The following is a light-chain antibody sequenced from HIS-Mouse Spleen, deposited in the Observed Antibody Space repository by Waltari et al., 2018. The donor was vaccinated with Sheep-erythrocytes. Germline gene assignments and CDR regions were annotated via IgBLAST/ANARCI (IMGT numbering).Light chain of an antibody. CDR2: EGS. CDR1: SSAVGSYNL. Sequence: QSALTQPASVSGSPGQSITISCTGTSSAVGSYNLVSWYQQHPGKAPKLMIYEGSKRPAGVSNRFSGSKSGNTASLTISGLQAEDEADYYCSSYTRSSTWVFGGGTKLTVL. CDR3: SSYTRSSTWV. J-gene: IGLJ3*02. V-gene: IGLV2-14*02.